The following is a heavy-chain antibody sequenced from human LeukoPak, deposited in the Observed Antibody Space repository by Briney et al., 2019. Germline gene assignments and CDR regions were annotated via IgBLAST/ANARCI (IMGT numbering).Heavy chain of an antibody. V-gene: IGHV1-8*01. J-gene: IGHJ3*02. Sequence: ASVKVSCKASGYTFTSYDINWVRQATGQGLEWMGWMNPNSGNTGYAQKFQGRLTMTWNTSTGTAYMELSSLRSEDTAMYYCARGQDQWHDVFDIWGQGTMVTVSS. CDR1: GYTFTSYD. CDR3: ARGQDQWHDVFDI. D-gene: IGHD2-8*01. CDR2: MNPNSGNT.